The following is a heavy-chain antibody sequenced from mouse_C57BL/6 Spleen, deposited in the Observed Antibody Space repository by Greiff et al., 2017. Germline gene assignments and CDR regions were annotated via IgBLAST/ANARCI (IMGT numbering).Heavy chain of an antibody. CDR2: IDPSDSYT. J-gene: IGHJ3*01. CDR3: ARSGTGPWFAY. Sequence: VQLQQPGAELVMPGASVKLSCKASGYTFTSYWMHWVKQRPGQGLEWIGEIDPSDSYTNYNQKFKGKSTLTVDKSSSTAYMQLSSLTSEDSAVYYCARSGTGPWFAYWGQGTLVTVSA. D-gene: IGHD4-1*01. CDR1: GYTFTSYW. V-gene: IGHV1-69*01.